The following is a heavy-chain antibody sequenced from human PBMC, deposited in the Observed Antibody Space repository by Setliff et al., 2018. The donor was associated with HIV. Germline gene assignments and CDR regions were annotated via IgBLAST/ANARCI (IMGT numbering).Heavy chain of an antibody. CDR3: ARDLIRLGYNSGTGYFDYYYYMDV. CDR1: GFTFSSYA. J-gene: IGHJ6*03. Sequence: PGGSLRLSCTASGFTFSSYAMHWVRQAPGKGLEWVAVISYDGSDDYYADSARGRFTVSRDNSKSTVYLIMNSLRTEDTAVYYCARDLIRLGYNSGTGYFDYYYYMDVWGKGTTVTVSS. D-gene: IGHD5-18*01. V-gene: IGHV3-30*04. CDR2: ISYDGSDD.